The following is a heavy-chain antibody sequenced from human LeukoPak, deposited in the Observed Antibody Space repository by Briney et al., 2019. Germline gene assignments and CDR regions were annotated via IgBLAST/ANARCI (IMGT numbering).Heavy chain of an antibody. Sequence: SETLSPTCTVSGGSLSSSSHYWGWIRQPPGEGLEWIGSIYYSGSTYYNPSLKSRVTISVDTSKNQFSLKLSSVTAADTAVYYCARAYSSSLFDYWGQGTLVTVSS. CDR2: IYYSGST. D-gene: IGHD6-13*01. J-gene: IGHJ4*02. CDR3: ARAYSSSLFDY. CDR1: GGSLSSSSHY. V-gene: IGHV4-39*07.